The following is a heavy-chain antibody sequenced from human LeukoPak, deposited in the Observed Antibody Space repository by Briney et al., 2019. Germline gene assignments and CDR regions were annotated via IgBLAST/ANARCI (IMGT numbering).Heavy chain of an antibody. D-gene: IGHD1-7*01. V-gene: IGHV4-59*12. CDR2: IYYSGST. CDR3: ARGELGFDY. Sequence: SETLSLTCTVSGGSMSSYYWSWIRQPPGKALEWIGYIYYSGSTDYNPSLKSRVTISVDTSKNQFSLNLSSVTAADTAVYYCARGELGFDYWGQGTLVTVSS. CDR1: GGSMSSYY. J-gene: IGHJ4*02.